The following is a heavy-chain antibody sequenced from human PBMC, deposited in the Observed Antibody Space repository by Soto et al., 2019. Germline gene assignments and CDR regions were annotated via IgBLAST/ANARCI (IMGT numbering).Heavy chain of an antibody. CDR3: TRDGRGLGRLSLFEY. CDR1: GFNVNSDY. Sequence: GGSLRLSCAASGFNVNSDYMNWVRQTPGKGLEWVASIYSGETTYYADSVRGRFTISSDKSKNTLYFQLSSLRIEDTAVYYCTRDGRGLGRLSLFEYWGQGTLVTVSS. J-gene: IGHJ4*02. CDR2: IYSGETT. D-gene: IGHD2-21*02. V-gene: IGHV3-53*01.